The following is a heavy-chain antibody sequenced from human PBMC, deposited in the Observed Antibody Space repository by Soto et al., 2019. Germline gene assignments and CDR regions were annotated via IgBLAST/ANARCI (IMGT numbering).Heavy chain of an antibody. Sequence: SVKVSCKASGGTFSSYAISWVRQAPGQGLEWMGGIIPIFGTANYAQKFQGRVTITADESTSTAYMELSSLRSEDTAVYYCARDRGYYGSGSYHWFDPWGQGTLVTVSS. D-gene: IGHD3-10*01. CDR3: ARDRGYYGSGSYHWFDP. CDR2: IIPIFGTA. V-gene: IGHV1-69*13. CDR1: GGTFSSYA. J-gene: IGHJ5*02.